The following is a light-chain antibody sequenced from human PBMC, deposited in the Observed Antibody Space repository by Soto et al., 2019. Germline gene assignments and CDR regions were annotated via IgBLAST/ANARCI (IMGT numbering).Light chain of an antibody. Sequence: EIVLTQSSGTLSLSPGESATLSCTASQTVSSNYLAWYQQKPGQAPRLLIYGASTRATGIPDRFSGSGSGTDFTLTISRLEPDDFAVYYCHQYGSSPRAFGQGTKVDIK. CDR2: GAS. CDR3: HQYGSSPRA. V-gene: IGKV3-20*01. J-gene: IGKJ1*01. CDR1: QTVSSNY.